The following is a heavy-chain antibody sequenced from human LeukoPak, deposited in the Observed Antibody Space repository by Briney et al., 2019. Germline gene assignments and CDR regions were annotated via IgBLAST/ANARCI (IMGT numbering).Heavy chain of an antibody. Sequence: PGGSLRLSCAASGFTFSSYGMHWVRQAPGKGLEWVAVISYDGSNKYYADSVKGRFTISRDNSKNTLYLQMNSLRAEDTAVYYCAKDRDYCGSGSYYSPYYYYGMDVWGKGTTVTVSS. CDR2: ISYDGSNK. CDR1: GFTFSSYG. CDR3: AKDRDYCGSGSYYSPYYYYGMDV. J-gene: IGHJ6*04. V-gene: IGHV3-30*18. D-gene: IGHD3-10*01.